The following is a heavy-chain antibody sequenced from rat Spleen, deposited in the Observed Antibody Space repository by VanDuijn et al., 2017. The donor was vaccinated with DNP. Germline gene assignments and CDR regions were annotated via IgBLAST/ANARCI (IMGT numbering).Heavy chain of an antibody. CDR3: ASRIGP. Sequence: EVQLVESGGGLVQPGRSLKLSCAASGFTFSDYYMAWVRQAPKKGLEWVATISYDGSSTYYRDSVKGRFTISRDNAKSTLYLQMDSLRSEDTATYYCASRIGPWGQGTLVTVSS. CDR2: ISYDGSST. D-gene: IGHD4-1*01. CDR1: GFTFSDYY. V-gene: IGHV5-7*01. J-gene: IGHJ3*01.